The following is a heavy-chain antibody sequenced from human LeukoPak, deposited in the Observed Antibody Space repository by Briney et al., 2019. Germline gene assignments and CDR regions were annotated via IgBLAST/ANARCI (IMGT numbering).Heavy chain of an antibody. CDR2: ISGSGGST. CDR1: GFTFSSYA. J-gene: IGHJ1*01. D-gene: IGHD3-22*01. V-gene: IGHV3-23*01. Sequence: GGSLRLSCAASGFTFSSYAMSWVRQAPGKGLEWVSAISGSGGSTYYADSVKGRFTISRDNSKNTLYLQMNSLRAEDTAVYYCATSTGLGYDSSGYYSIEEYFQHWGQGTLVTVSS. CDR3: ATSTGLGYDSSGYYSIEEYFQH.